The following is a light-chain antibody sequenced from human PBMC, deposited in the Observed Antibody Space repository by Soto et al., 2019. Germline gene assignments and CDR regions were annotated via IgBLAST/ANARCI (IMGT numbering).Light chain of an antibody. J-gene: IGKJ1*01. CDR2: GAS. Sequence: EIVLTQSPGTLSLSPGERATPSCRASQSVGTRFLAWYQQLPGQAPRLLIYGASTRATGIPARFSGSGSGTEFTLTISSLQSEDFAVYYCQQYNNWPRTFGQGTKVDIK. CDR3: QQYNNWPRT. CDR1: QSVGTRF. V-gene: IGKV3-15*01.